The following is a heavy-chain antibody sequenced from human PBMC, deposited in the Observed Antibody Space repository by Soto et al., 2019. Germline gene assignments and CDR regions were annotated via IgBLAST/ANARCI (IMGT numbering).Heavy chain of an antibody. CDR1: GYTFTSDG. J-gene: IGHJ6*02. CDR3: ARETVAGYYYYYGMDV. CDR2: ISAYNGNT. D-gene: IGHD6-19*01. Sequence: GASVKLSSKASGYTFTSDGVGCGSQDTGQGLEWMGWISAYNGNTNYAQKLQGRVTMTTDTSTSTAYMELRSLRSDDTAVYYCARETVAGYYYYYGMDVWGQGTTVNVSS. V-gene: IGHV1-18*01.